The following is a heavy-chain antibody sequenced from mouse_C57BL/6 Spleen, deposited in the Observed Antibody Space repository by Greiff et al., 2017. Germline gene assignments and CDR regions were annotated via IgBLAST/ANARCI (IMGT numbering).Heavy chain of an antibody. D-gene: IGHD2-13*01. CDR3: ARTSDIDV. V-gene: IGHV1-61*01. CDR2: IYPSDSET. CDR1: GYTFTSYW. J-gene: IGHJ1*03. Sequence: VQLQQPGAELVRPGSSVKLSCKASGYTFTSYWMDWVKQRPGQGLEWIGNIYPSDSETHYNQKFKDKATLTVDKSSSTAYMQLSSLTSEDSAVDYCARTSDIDVWGTGTTVTVSS.